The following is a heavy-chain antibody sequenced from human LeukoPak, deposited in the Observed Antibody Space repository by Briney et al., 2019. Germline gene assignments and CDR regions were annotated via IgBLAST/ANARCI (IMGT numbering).Heavy chain of an antibody. V-gene: IGHV3-9*01. CDR3: ATVDIVATGY. J-gene: IGHJ4*02. Sequence: GGSLRLSCAASGFTFDDYAMHWVRQAPGKGLEWVSGISWNSGSIGYADPVKGRFTISRDNAKNSLYLQMNSLRAEDTALYYCATVDIVATGYWGQGTLVTVSS. D-gene: IGHD5-12*01. CDR1: GFTFDDYA. CDR2: ISWNSGSI.